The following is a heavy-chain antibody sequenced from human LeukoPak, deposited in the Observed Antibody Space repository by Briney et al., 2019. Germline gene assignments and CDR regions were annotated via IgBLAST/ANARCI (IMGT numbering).Heavy chain of an antibody. Sequence: GGSLRLSCAASGFTFSSYSMNWVRQAPGKGLEWVSAISGSGGSTYYADSVKGRFTISRDNSKNTLYLQMNSLRAEDTAVYYCAKDFSSGLYYYYGMDVWGQGTTVTVSS. CDR3: AKDFSSGLYYYYGMDV. CDR2: ISGSGGST. CDR1: GFTFSSYS. J-gene: IGHJ6*02. V-gene: IGHV3-23*01. D-gene: IGHD3-3*01.